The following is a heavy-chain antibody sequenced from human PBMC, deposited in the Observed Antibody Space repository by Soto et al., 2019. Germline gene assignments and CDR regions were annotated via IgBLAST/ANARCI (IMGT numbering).Heavy chain of an antibody. CDR2: INYNSAAI. CDR3: AKDGQWLVLYWFDP. Sequence: GGSLILSCAASGFTFSDYSMNWVRQAPGKGLEWVSSINYNSAAIFYGDSVKGRFIISRDNTENSLYLQMNSLRAEDTAVYYCAKDGQWLVLYWFDPWGQGTLVNVSS. D-gene: IGHD6-19*01. J-gene: IGHJ5*02. CDR1: GFTFSDYS. V-gene: IGHV3-21*04.